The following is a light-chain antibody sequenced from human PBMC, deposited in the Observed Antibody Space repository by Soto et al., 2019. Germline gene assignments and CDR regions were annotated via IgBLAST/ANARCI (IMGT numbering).Light chain of an antibody. J-gene: IGKJ3*01. CDR3: QQYGASPLFT. V-gene: IGKV3-20*01. CDR1: QGVTTAY. CDR2: GAS. Sequence: EVGLTQSPGTLSLSPGERATLSSRASQGVTTAYLAWYQHKPGQAPRLLIYGASNRATGIPDRFSGSGSGTDFTLTTSRLEPEDFEVYSCQQYGASPLFTCGRGTKVDLK.